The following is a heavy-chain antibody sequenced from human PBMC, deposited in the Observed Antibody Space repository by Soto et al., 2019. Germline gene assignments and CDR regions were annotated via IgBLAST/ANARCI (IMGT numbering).Heavy chain of an antibody. D-gene: IGHD3-16*01. CDR2: IYYSGST. Sequence: SETLSLTSTVSGGSISSSSYYWGWIRQPPGKGLEWIGSIYYSGSTYYNPSLKSRVTISVDTSKNQFSLKLSSVTAADTAVYYCARRGGSGSYEYYFDYWGQGTLVTVSS. V-gene: IGHV4-39*01. J-gene: IGHJ4*02. CDR3: ARRGGSGSYEYYFDY. CDR1: GGSISSSSYY.